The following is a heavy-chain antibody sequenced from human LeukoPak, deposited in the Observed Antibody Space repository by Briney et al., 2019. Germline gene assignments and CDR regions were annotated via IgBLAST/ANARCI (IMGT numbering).Heavy chain of an antibody. J-gene: IGHJ4*02. V-gene: IGHV3-48*03. CDR3: ARDKRVAIDY. Sequence: GGSLRLSCAASGFTFSNYEMHWVRQAPGKGLEWVSYISSSGSDIYYADSVKGRFTISRDNAKNSLYLHMNSLRAEDTAVYYCARDKRVAIDYWGQGTLVTVSS. D-gene: IGHD2-15*01. CDR2: ISSSGSDI. CDR1: GFTFSNYE.